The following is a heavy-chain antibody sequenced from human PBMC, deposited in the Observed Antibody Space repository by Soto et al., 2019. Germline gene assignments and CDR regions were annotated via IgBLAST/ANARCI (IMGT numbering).Heavy chain of an antibody. V-gene: IGHV4-30-2*01. D-gene: IGHD2-2*01. Sequence: QLQLQESGSGLVKPSQTLSLTCAVSGGSISSGGYSWSWIRQPPGKGLEWIGYIYHSGSTYYTPSRXRXVXIXXDRSKNQFSLKMSSVTAADTAVYYCARANPVYAVVWGQGTLVTVSS. J-gene: IGHJ4*02. CDR3: ARANPVYAVV. CDR1: GGSISSGGYS. CDR2: IYHSGST.